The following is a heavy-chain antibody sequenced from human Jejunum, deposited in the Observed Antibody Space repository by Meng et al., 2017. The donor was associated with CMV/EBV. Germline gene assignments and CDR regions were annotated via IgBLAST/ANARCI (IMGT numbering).Heavy chain of an antibody. V-gene: IGHV7-4-1*02. D-gene: IGHD5-24*01. CDR1: GYTFTRYP. J-gene: IGHJ4*02. Sequence: QVHLVHTGSELKKPVASLKVSCKASGYTFTRYPMNWVRQAPGQGLEWMGWINTNTGNPTYAQGFTGRFVFSLDTSVSTAYLQINSLRADDTAVYYCARDSPLDGYSLLDYWGQGTLVTVSS. CDR2: INTNTGNP. CDR3: ARDSPLDGYSLLDY.